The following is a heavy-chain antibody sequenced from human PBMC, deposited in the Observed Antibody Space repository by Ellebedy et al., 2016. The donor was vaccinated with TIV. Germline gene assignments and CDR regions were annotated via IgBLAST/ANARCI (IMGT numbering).Heavy chain of an antibody. CDR1: GFSFSNSW. CDR2: ISGSGGST. CDR3: ARTQGSRN. J-gene: IGHJ4*02. D-gene: IGHD2-2*01. Sequence: GGSLRLXXVASGFSFSNSWMTWVRQAPGKGLEWVSAISGSGGSTSYADSVKGRFTISRDNAKNTLYLQMNSLRAEDTAVYYCARTQGSRNWGQGTLVTVSS. V-gene: IGHV3-74*01.